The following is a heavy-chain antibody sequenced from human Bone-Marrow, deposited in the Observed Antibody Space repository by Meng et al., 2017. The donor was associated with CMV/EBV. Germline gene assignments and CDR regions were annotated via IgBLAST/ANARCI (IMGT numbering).Heavy chain of an antibody. V-gene: IGHV1-69*02. Sequence: SVKVSCKASGGTFSSYTISWVRQAPGQGLEWMGRIIPILGIANYARKFQGRVTITADKSTSTAYMELSSLRSEDTAVYYCAGGYCSGGSCYSHNRNYYNGMDVWGEGTTVTVSS. J-gene: IGHJ6*04. CDR3: AGGYCSGGSCYSHNRNYYNGMDV. CDR1: GGTFSSYT. CDR2: IIPILGIA. D-gene: IGHD2-15*01.